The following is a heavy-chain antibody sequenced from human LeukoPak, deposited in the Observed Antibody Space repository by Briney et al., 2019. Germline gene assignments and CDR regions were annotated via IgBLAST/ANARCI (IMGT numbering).Heavy chain of an antibody. Sequence: SETLSLTCNDSGGSISSYYCSWIRQPPGKGLEWIGYIYYSGSTNYNPSLKSRVTISVDTSKNQFSLKLSSVTAADTAVYYCARVVYAFDIWGQGTMVTVSS. CDR3: ARVVYAFDI. CDR2: IYYSGST. J-gene: IGHJ3*02. V-gene: IGHV4-59*01. CDR1: GGSISSYY.